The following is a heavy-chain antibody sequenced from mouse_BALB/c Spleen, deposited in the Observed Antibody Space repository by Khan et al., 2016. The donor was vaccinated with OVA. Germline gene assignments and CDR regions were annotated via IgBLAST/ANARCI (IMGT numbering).Heavy chain of an antibody. CDR1: GYTFTSYT. CDR2: INPSNGYT. J-gene: IGHJ3*01. V-gene: IGHV1-4*01. D-gene: IGHD2-14*01. Sequence: QVQLKESGAELARPGASVKMSCKASGYTFTSYTIHWIKERPGQGLEWIGYINPSNGYTNYKQKFKDKAILTTDKSSTTAYLQLSSLTSDDSAVYNCVVDGAYRRNDDWIDYWGQGTLVTVSA. CDR3: VVDGAYRRNDDWIDY.